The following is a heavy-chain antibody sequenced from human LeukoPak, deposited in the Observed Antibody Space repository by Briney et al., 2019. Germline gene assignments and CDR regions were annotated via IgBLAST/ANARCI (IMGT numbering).Heavy chain of an antibody. CDR1: GYIFTGYY. CDR2: INPNSGGT. CDR3: ARARGGTTSPYFDY. Sequence: ASVKVSCKGSGYIFTGYYMHWVRQAPGQGLEWMGWINPNSGGTNYAQKFQGRVTVTRDTSISTAYMELSRLRSDDTAVYYCARARGGTTSPYFDYWGQGTLVTVSS. V-gene: IGHV1-2*02. D-gene: IGHD3-16*01. J-gene: IGHJ4*02.